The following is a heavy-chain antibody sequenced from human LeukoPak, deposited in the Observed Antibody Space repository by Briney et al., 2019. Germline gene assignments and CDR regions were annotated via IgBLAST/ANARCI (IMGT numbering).Heavy chain of an antibody. CDR2: INTNTGNP. Sequence: ASVKVSCKASGYTFTNYAMNWVRQAPGQGLEWMGWINTNTGNPTYAQGFTGRFVFSLDTSVSTAYLQISSLKAEDTAVYYCARGETGYSSGWYPVLYWGQGTLVTVSS. V-gene: IGHV7-4-1*02. CDR3: ARGETGYSSGWYPVLY. D-gene: IGHD6-19*01. J-gene: IGHJ4*02. CDR1: GYTFTNYA.